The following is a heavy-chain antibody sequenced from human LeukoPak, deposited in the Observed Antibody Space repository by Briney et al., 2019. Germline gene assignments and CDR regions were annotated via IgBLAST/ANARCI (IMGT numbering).Heavy chain of an antibody. J-gene: IGHJ4*02. D-gene: IGHD5-18*01. CDR1: GGSFSGYY. CDR3: ARERGYTYGLCDY. Sequence: SETLSLTCAVYGGSFSGYYWSWIRQPAGEGLEWIGRISTSGSTNYNPSLKSRVTMSVDTSNNHFSLKLRSVTAADTAVYYCARERGYTYGLCDYWGQGTLVTVSS. V-gene: IGHV4-4*07. CDR2: ISTSGST.